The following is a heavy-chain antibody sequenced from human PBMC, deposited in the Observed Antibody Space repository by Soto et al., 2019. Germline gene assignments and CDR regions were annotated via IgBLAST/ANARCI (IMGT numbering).Heavy chain of an antibody. CDR3: TGGPPNWGFDS. CDR1: GGTFSSYA. V-gene: IGHV1-69*05. CDR2: IIPIFGKT. J-gene: IGHJ5*01. Sequence: SVKVSCKASGGTFSSYAISWVRQAPGQGLEWMGGIIPIFGKTNYAQKFQGRVTMTRSTSISAAYMVLSSLTSEDTAVYYCTGGPPNWGFDSWGQGTPVTVSS. D-gene: IGHD7-27*01.